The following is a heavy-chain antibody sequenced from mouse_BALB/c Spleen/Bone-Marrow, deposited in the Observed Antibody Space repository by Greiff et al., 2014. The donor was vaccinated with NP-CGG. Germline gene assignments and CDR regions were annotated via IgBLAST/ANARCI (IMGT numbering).Heavy chain of an antibody. Sequence: EVKLQESGAELVRSGASVKLSCTASGFNIKDYYMHWVKQRPEQGLEWIGWIDPENGDTEYAPKFQGKATMTADTSSNTAYLQLSSLTSEDTAVYYCNGGYYEAWFAYWGQGTLVTVSA. D-gene: IGHD2-3*01. CDR3: NGGYYEAWFAY. V-gene: IGHV14-4*02. CDR1: GFNIKDYY. CDR2: IDPENGDT. J-gene: IGHJ3*01.